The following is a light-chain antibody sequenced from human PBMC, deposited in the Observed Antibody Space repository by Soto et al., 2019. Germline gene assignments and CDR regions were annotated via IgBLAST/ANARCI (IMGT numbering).Light chain of an antibody. J-gene: IGKJ1*01. CDR2: WAS. CDR3: QQYYTTPRT. V-gene: IGKV4-1*01. Sequence: IVMTQSPDSLAVSLGERATINCRSSLSVLSRSNNKNYLAWYQQKPGQPPKLLFYWASTRDSGVPDRFSGSGSGTDFALIINSPQAEDVALYYCQQYYTTPRTFGQGTKVEIK. CDR1: LSVLSRSNNKNY.